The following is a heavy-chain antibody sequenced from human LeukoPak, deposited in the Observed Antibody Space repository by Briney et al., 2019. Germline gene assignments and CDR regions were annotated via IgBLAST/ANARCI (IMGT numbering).Heavy chain of an antibody. V-gene: IGHV4-4*02. CDR3: ARVAVGYYGSGSYYNWFDP. Sequence: SETLSLTCAVSGGSISSSNWWSWVRQPPGKGPEGIGEIYHSGSTNYNPSLKSRVTTSVDKSKNQFSLKLSSVTAADTAVYYCARVAVGYYGSGSYYNWFDPWGQGTLVTVSS. D-gene: IGHD3-10*01. J-gene: IGHJ5*02. CDR1: GGSISSSNW. CDR2: IYHSGST.